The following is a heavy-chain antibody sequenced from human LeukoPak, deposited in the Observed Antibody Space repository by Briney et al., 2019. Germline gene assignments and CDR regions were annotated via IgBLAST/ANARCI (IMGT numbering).Heavy chain of an antibody. J-gene: IGHJ3*02. CDR2: INSDGSDT. CDR1: GFTFDSYW. V-gene: IGHV3-74*01. CDR3: ARGGYHHGFDI. Sequence: GGSLRLSCAASGFTFDSYWFHWVRQAPGKGLAWVSRINSDGSDTIYADSVKGRFTISRDNAKSTVYLQMNSLKAEDTAVYYCARGGYHHGFDIWGQGTMVTVSS. D-gene: IGHD2-15*01.